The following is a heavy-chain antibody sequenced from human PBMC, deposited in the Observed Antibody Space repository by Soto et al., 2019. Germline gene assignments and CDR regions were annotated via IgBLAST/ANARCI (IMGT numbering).Heavy chain of an antibody. V-gene: IGHV1-69*02. CDR2: IIPILGIA. CDR3: ARPFGVVDPYFDY. J-gene: IGHJ4*02. Sequence: SVKVSCKASGGTFSSYTISWVRQVPGQGLEWMGRIIPILGIANYAQKFQGRVTITADKSTSTAYMELSSLRSEDTAVYYCARPFGVVDPYFDYWGQGTLVTVSS. CDR1: GGTFSSYT. D-gene: IGHD3-3*01.